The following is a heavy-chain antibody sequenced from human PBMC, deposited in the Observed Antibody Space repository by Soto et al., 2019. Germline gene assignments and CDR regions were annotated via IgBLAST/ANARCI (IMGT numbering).Heavy chain of an antibody. CDR2: IYYSGST. V-gene: IGHV4-30-4*01. J-gene: IGHJ4*02. Sequence: TLSLTCIVSGGSISSGDYYWSWIRQPPGKGLEWIGYIYYSGSTYYNPSLKSRVTISVDTSKNQFSLKLSSVTAADTAVYYCARVSGDYDAHYFDYWGQGTLVTVSS. CDR1: GGSISSGDYY. CDR3: ARVSGDYDAHYFDY. D-gene: IGHD2-21*02.